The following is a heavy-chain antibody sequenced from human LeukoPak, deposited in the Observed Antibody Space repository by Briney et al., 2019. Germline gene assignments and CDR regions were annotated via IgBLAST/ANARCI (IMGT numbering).Heavy chain of an antibody. V-gene: IGHV1-69*04. J-gene: IGHJ4*02. D-gene: IGHD2-15*01. CDR2: IIPILGIA. Sequence: GASVKVSCKASGGTFSSYAISWVRQAPGQGLEWMGRIIPILGIANYAQKFQGRVTITADKSTSTAYMELSSLRSEDTAVYYCATEGYCSGGSCYPTRWGQGTLVTVSS. CDR1: GGTFSSYA. CDR3: ATEGYCSGGSCYPTR.